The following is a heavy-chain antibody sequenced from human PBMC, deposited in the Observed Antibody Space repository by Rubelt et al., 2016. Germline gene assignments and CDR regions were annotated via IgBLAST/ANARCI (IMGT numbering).Heavy chain of an antibody. J-gene: IGHJ4*02. D-gene: IGHD4-23*01. V-gene: IGHV6-1*01. Sequence: VSSSSAVWDWIRQSPSRGFEWLGRTYYRSKWYNDYAVSVKSRITINPDTSKNHVSLQLNSVTPEDTAVYYCAREVSGGNEFDYWGQGTLVTVSS. CDR3: AREVSGGNEFDY. CDR2: TYYRSKWYN. CDR1: VSSSSAV.